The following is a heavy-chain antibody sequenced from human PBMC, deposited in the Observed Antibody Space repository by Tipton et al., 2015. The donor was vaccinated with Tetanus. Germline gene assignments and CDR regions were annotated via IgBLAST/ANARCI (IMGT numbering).Heavy chain of an antibody. V-gene: IGHV4-61*01. D-gene: IGHD1-1*01. CDR2: TYYSGST. CDR1: GASIGSISYY. CDR3: ARANNEFPKKGPFDS. J-gene: IGHJ4*02. Sequence: PGLVKPSETLSLTCTVSGASIGSISYYWSWIRQPPGKGLEWIGYTYYSGSTGYNPSLKSRVTISIDSSKNQFSLKLTSVTAADTAVYYCARANNEFPKKGPFDSWGQGSLVIVSS.